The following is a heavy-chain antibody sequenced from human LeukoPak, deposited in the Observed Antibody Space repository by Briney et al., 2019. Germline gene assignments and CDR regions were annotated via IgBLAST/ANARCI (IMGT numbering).Heavy chain of an antibody. CDR3: ARADGSHYGLKDY. CDR2: INSDGINT. V-gene: IGHV3-74*01. J-gene: IGHJ4*02. CDR1: GFTFSNYW. D-gene: IGHD1-26*01. Sequence: GGSLRLSCAASGFTFSNYWMHWVRQAPGKGLVWVSRINSDGINTSYADSVKGRFTISRDNAKNTLNLQMNSLRAEDTGLYYCARADGSHYGLKDYWGQGTLVTVSS.